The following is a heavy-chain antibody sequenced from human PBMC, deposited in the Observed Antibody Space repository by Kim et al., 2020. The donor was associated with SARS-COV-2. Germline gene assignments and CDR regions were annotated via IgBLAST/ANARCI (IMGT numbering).Heavy chain of an antibody. J-gene: IGHJ4*02. CDR1: GFTIHDYA. CDR2: IFWNRGSI. D-gene: IGHD5-18*01. V-gene: IGHV3-9*01. Sequence: GGSLRLSCAASGFTIHDYAMHWVRQAPGKGLEWVSGIFWNRGSIGYADSVKGRFTISRDNATKSLYLQMNSLRSEDTAFYYCTRGQPSTVNTLYYFDSWGQGTLVTVSS. CDR3: TRGQPSTVNTLYYFDS.